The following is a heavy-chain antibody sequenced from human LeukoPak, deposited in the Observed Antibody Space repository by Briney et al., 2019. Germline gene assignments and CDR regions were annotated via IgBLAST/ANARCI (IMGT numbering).Heavy chain of an antibody. CDR1: GFTFSSYR. Sequence: GGSLRLSCAASGFTFSSYRMTWVRQAPGKGLEWLSSIGSTGAYIFYADSVKGRFTISRDNAKNSLYLQMNSLRAEDTAIYYCARDRWELLRSVDYWGQGTLVTVSS. J-gene: IGHJ4*02. CDR3: ARDRWELLRSVDY. D-gene: IGHD2-15*01. CDR2: IGSTGAYI. V-gene: IGHV3-21*01.